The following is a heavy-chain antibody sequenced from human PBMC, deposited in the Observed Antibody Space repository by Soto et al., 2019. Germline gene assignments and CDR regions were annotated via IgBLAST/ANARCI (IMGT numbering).Heavy chain of an antibody. J-gene: IGHJ4*02. D-gene: IGHD3-3*01. CDR3: ASRSGSSYYFDY. CDR1: GFTFSSYG. CDR2: ISYDGSNK. V-gene: IGHV3-30*03. Sequence: GGALRLSCAASGFTFSSYGIHWVRQAPGKGLEWVAVISYDGSNKYYADSVKGRFTISRDNSKNTLYLQMNSLRAEDTAVYYCASRSGSSYYFDYWGQGTLVTVSS.